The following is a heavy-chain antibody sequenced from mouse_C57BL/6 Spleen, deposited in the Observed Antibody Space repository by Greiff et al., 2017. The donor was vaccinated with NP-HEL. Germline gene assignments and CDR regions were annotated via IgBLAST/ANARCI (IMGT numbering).Heavy chain of an antibody. Sequence: VQLQQSGPELVKPGASVKISCKASGYSFTSYYIHWVKQRPGQGLEWIGWIYPGSGNTKYNEKFKGKATLTADTSSSTAYMQLSSLTSEDSAVYYCARLLQYYFDYWGQGTTLTVSS. CDR3: ARLLQYYFDY. D-gene: IGHD1-1*01. J-gene: IGHJ2*01. CDR1: GYSFTSYY. CDR2: IYPGSGNT. V-gene: IGHV1-66*01.